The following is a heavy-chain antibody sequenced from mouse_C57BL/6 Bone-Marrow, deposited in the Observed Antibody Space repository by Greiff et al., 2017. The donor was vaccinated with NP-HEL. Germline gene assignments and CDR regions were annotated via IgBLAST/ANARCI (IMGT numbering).Heavy chain of an antibody. CDR2: IWRGGST. D-gene: IGHD2-3*01. J-gene: IGHJ3*01. CDR1: GFSFTSYG. V-gene: IGHV2-5*01. Sequence: VQLQKSGPGLVQLSQSLSITCTVSGFSFTSYGVHWVRQSPGKGLEWLGVIWRGGSTDYNAAFMSRLSITKDNSKSQVFFKMNSLQADDTAIYYCAKKGPIYDGYYGFAYWGQGTLVTVSA. CDR3: AKKGPIYDGYYGFAY.